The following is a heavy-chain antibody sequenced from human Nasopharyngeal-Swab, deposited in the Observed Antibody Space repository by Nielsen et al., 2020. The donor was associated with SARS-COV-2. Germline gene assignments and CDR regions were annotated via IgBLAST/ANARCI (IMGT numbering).Heavy chain of an antibody. V-gene: IGHV3-33*01. D-gene: IGHD5-12*01. J-gene: IGHJ4*02. Sequence: WIRQPPGKGLEWVAVIWYDGSNKYYADSVKGRFTISRDNSKNTLYLQMNSLRAEDTAVYYCAREGGYSGYYNPDYWGQGTLVTVSS. CDR3: AREGGYSGYYNPDY. CDR2: IWYDGSNK.